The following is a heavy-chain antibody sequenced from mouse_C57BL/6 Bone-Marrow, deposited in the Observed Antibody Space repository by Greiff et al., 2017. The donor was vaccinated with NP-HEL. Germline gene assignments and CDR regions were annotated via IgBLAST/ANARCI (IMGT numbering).Heavy chain of an antibody. Sequence: QVQLKESGAELSKPGASVKLSCKASGYTFTSYWMHWVKQRPGQGLEWIGYINPSSGYTKYNQKFKDKATLTADKSSSTAYMQLSSLTYEDSAVYYCARYTTVVARGLDYWGQGTTLTVSS. CDR2: INPSSGYT. J-gene: IGHJ2*01. D-gene: IGHD1-1*01. V-gene: IGHV1-7*01. CDR1: GYTFTSYW. CDR3: ARYTTVVARGLDY.